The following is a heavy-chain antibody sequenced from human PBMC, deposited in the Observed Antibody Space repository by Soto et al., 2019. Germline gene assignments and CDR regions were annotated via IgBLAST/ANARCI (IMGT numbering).Heavy chain of an antibody. CDR2: VSLNTGNT. D-gene: IGHD3-16*01. CDR3: ATVPWGSRYFYYLDV. J-gene: IGHJ6*03. CDR1: GDTFTNYE. Sequence: QVQLVQSGAEVKKPGASVMVSCEASGDTFTNYEINWVRQATGQGLEWLGWVSLNTGNTGYAQRFQGRVSMTANPSISTAYMELSSLRSEDTAVYYCATVPWGSRYFYYLDVWGKGTTVIVSS. V-gene: IGHV1-8*01.